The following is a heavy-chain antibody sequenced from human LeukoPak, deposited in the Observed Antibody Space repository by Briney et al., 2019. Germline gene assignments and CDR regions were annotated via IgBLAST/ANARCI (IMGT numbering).Heavy chain of an antibody. V-gene: IGHV4-31*03. CDR2: IFYSGTS. D-gene: IGHD2-15*01. CDR1: GGSISSGDYY. Sequence: SETLSLTCTVSGGSISSGDYYWSWVRQHPGKGLEWIAYIFYSGTSYYNPSLKSRVMISVDTSKNQFSLKLSSVTAADTAIYYCARTCSGGSCYLAFDIWGQGTKVTVSS. CDR3: ARTCSGGSCYLAFDI. J-gene: IGHJ3*02.